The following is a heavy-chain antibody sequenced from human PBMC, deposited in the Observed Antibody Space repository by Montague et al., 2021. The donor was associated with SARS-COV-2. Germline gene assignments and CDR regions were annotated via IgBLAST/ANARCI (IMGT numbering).Heavy chain of an antibody. CDR1: GGSISSYY. V-gene: IGHV4-39*01. D-gene: IGHD3-10*01. CDR2: IYYSGST. Sequence: SETLSLTCTVSGGSISSYYWGWIRQPPGKGLEWIGSIYYSGSTYYNESLKSRVTISVDTPKNQFSLKLSSVTAADTAVYYCARLSNYYGSGSYYPHNYYYYGMDVWGQGTTVTVSS. CDR3: ARLSNYYGSGSYYPHNYYYYGMDV. J-gene: IGHJ6*02.